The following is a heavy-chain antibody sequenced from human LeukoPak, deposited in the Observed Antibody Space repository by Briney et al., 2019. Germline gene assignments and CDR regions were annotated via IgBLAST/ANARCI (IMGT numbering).Heavy chain of an antibody. J-gene: IGHJ6*04. CDR3: AKDGLPTVTYYYYYGMDV. CDR2: INPSGSGT. D-gene: IGHD4-17*01. V-gene: IGHV3-23*01. Sequence: PGGSLRLSCAASGLTFSSYAMTWVRQAPGKGLEWISTINPSGSGTYYADSVKGHFTISRDNFKTTLYLQMNSLRAEDTAVYYCAKDGLPTVTYYYYYGMDVWGKGTTVTVSS. CDR1: GLTFSSYA.